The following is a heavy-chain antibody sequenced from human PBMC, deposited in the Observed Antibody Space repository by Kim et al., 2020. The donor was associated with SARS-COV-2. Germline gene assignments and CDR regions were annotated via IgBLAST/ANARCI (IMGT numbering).Heavy chain of an antibody. CDR3: ARGSPERYYDFWSGYPPYFAY. Sequence: SYISSGGRTIYYADSVNGRFTISRENAKNTLYLQMNSLSAEDTAVYYCARGSPERYYDFWSGYPPYFAYWGHGTLVTVTS. V-gene: IGHV3-11*01. CDR2: ISSGGRTI. J-gene: IGHJ4*01. D-gene: IGHD3-3*01.